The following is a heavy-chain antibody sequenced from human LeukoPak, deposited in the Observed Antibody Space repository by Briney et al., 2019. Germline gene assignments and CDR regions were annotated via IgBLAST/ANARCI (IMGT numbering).Heavy chain of an antibody. CDR1: GGSISSYY. D-gene: IGHD2-2*01. CDR3: AREPPPRYCSSTSCPHNWFDA. Sequence: SETLSLTCTVSGGSISSYYWSWVRQPAGKGLEWIGRIYTSGSANYNPSLKRRIIMSVDTSKSQFSLKLSSVTAADTAVYYCAREPPPRYCSSTSCPHNWFDAWGQGSLVTVSS. V-gene: IGHV4-4*07. J-gene: IGHJ5*02. CDR2: IYTSGSA.